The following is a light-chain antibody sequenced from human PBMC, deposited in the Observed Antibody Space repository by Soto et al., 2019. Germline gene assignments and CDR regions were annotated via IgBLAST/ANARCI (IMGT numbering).Light chain of an antibody. J-gene: IGKJ1*01. CDR1: HRVSSDY. CDR3: QQYGTSPWT. CDR2: GTS. V-gene: IGKV3-20*01. Sequence: EIVLTQSPGTLSLSPGERATLSCRASHRVSSDYLAWYQQKPGQAPRLLMYGTSSRATGIPDRFSGSGSGTDFTLTISRLESEDFAVYYCQQYGTSPWTFGQGTKVDIK.